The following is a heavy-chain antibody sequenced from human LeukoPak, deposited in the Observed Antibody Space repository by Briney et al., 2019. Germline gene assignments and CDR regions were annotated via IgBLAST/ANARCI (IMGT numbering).Heavy chain of an antibody. CDR3: ARGGSLTDAKLDY. V-gene: IGHV3-30*04. D-gene: IGHD2-15*01. CDR2: ISYDGSNK. CDR1: GFTFSSYA. J-gene: IGHJ4*02. Sequence: GGSLRLSCAASGFTFSSYAMHWVRQAPGKGLEWVAVISYDGSNKYYADSVKGRFTISRDNSKNTLYLQMNSLRAEDTAVYYCARGGSLTDAKLDYWGQGTLVTVSS.